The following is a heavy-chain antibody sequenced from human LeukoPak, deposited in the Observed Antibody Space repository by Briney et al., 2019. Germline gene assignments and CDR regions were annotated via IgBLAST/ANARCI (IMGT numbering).Heavy chain of an antibody. CDR3: ARVYSYGYYFDC. V-gene: IGHV4-31*03. J-gene: IGHJ4*02. CDR1: GGSISSGGYY. Sequence: SQTLSLTCTVSGGSISSGGYYWSWIRQHPGKGLEWIGYIYYSGSTYYNPSLKSRVTISVDTSKNQFSLKLSSVTAADTAVYYCARVYSYGYYFDCWGQGTLVTVSS. D-gene: IGHD5-18*01. CDR2: IYYSGST.